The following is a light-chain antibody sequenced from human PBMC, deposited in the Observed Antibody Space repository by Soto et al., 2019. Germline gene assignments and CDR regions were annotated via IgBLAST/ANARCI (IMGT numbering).Light chain of an antibody. Sequence: DIQMTQSPSTLSASVGDRVTITCRASQSISSWLAWYQQKPGKAPKLLIYDASSLESGVPSRFSGSGSGTEFTLTISSLQHDAFATYYCQQYNSPRWTFGQGTKVEIK. V-gene: IGKV1-5*01. CDR3: QQYNSPRWT. J-gene: IGKJ1*01. CDR1: QSISSW. CDR2: DAS.